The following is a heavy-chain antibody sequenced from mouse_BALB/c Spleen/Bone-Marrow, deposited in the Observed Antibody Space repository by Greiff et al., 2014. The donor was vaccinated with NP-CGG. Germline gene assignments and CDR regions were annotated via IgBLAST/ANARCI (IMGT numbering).Heavy chain of an antibody. CDR2: ISSGSSTI. J-gene: IGHJ4*01. CDR1: GFTFSSFG. Sequence: DVKLVESGGGLVQPGGSRELSCAASGFTFSSFGMHWVRQAPEKGLEWVAYISSGSSTIYYADTMKGRFTISRDNPKNTLFLQMTSLRSEDTAMYYCTRSGTLGAMDYWGQGTSVTVSS. V-gene: IGHV5-17*02. D-gene: IGHD3-3*01. CDR3: TRSGTLGAMDY.